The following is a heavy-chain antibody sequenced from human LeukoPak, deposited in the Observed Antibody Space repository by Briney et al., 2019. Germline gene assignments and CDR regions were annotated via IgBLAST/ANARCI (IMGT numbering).Heavy chain of an antibody. D-gene: IGHD2-2*02. J-gene: IGHJ4*02. CDR3: ARDKYPGGFDY. CDR2: IYSGGST. Sequence: GGSLRLSCEASGFTVSSNYMSWVRQAPGKGLECVSVIYSGGSTYYADSVKGRFTISRDNSKNTLYLQMNSLRAEDTAVYYCARDKYPGGFDYWGQGTLVTVSS. CDR1: GFTVSSNY. V-gene: IGHV3-53*01.